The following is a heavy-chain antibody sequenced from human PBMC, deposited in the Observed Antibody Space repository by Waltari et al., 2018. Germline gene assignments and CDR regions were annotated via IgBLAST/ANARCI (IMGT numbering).Heavy chain of an antibody. J-gene: IGHJ4*02. CDR3: AKDLILRYFDWLLYGFDY. Sequence: EVQLLESGGGLVQPGGSLRLSCAASGFTFSSYAMSWVRQAPGKGLEWVSAISGSGGSTYYADSVKGRFTISRDNSKNTLYLQMNSLRAEDTAVYYCAKDLILRYFDWLLYGFDYWGQGTLVTVSS. CDR1: GFTFSSYA. V-gene: IGHV3-23*01. D-gene: IGHD3-9*01. CDR2: ISGSGGST.